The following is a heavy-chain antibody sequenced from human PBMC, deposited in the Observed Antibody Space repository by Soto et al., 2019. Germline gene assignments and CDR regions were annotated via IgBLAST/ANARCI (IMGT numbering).Heavy chain of an antibody. D-gene: IGHD3-9*01. CDR1: GGSISTYY. CDR2: IYYNGST. Sequence: PSETLSLTCTVSGGSISTYYWTWIRQPPGKGLEWIGYIYYNGSTNYNPSLKSRVTISVDTSKNQFSLKLSSVTAADTAVYYCATGYYDILTGPVGGDSYYYYYGMDVWGQGTTVTVSS. J-gene: IGHJ6*02. CDR3: ATGYYDILTGPVGGDSYYYYYGMDV. V-gene: IGHV4-59*01.